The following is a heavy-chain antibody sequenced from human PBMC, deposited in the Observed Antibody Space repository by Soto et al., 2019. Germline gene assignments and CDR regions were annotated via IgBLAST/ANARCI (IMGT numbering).Heavy chain of an antibody. CDR3: ARQRTSVVTQAYFDV. J-gene: IGHJ4*02. CDR2: IYYSGST. CDR1: GGSISSYY. V-gene: IGHV4-59*04. Sequence: SETLSLTCTVSGGSISSYYWSWIRQPPGKGLEWIGSIYYSGSTYNNPSLRSRVSMSIDTSKDQFSLKLKSVTAADTALYFCARQRTSVVTQAYFDVWGPGSLVTVSS. D-gene: IGHD2-21*02.